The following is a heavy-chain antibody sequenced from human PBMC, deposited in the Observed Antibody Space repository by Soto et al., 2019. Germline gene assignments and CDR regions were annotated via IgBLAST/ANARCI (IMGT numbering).Heavy chain of an antibody. CDR2: INPNNGNT. V-gene: IGHV1-2*02. Sequence: ASVQVSCKASGFLFNDYYIHWVRQAPGQGLEWMGWINPNNGNTNSAQKFQGRVTMTRDTSISTVYMELSSLRSDDTAVYFCARELTSMLEWSIDHWGQGTLVSV. CDR3: ARELTSMLEWSIDH. J-gene: IGHJ4*02. D-gene: IGHD2-8*01. CDR1: GFLFNDYY.